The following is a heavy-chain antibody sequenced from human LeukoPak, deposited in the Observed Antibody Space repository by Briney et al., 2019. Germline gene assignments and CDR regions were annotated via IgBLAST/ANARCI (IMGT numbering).Heavy chain of an antibody. CDR2: IYYSGST. D-gene: IGHD3-10*01. CDR1: GFTFSDYSMN. J-gene: IGHJ4*02. V-gene: IGHV4-39*01. CDR3: ARHYGP. Sequence: GSLRLSCAASGFTFSDYSMNWVRQPPGKGLEWIGSIYYSGSTYYNPSLKSRVTISVDTSKNQFSLKLNSVTATDTAVYYCARHYGPWGQGTLVTVSS.